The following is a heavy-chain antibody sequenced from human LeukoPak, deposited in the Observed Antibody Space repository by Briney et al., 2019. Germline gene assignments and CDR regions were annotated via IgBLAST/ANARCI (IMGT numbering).Heavy chain of an antibody. D-gene: IGHD1-1*01. CDR2: INWNDDA. Sequence: GGSLRLSCAASGFTFDDYGMSWVRQAPGKGLEWVSGINWNDDAAYADSVKGRFTISRDNAKNSLHLQMNSLRVEDTAVYYCARGRYWTPIWGQGTMVTVSS. CDR1: GFTFDDYG. CDR3: ARGRYWTPI. J-gene: IGHJ3*02. V-gene: IGHV3-20*04.